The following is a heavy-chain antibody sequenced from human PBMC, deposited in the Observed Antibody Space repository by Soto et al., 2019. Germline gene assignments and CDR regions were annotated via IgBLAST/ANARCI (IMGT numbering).Heavy chain of an antibody. Sequence: NPSETLSLTCTVSGGSISSYYWTWIRQPPGRGLEWIGHVYYGGSTNYNPSLQTRFTISLDTSKNQFSLRLTSMTAADAAVYYCAGEGALATFGVVWGQGTRVTVSS. J-gene: IGHJ4*02. CDR2: VYYGGST. CDR1: GGSISSYY. CDR3: AGEGALATFGVV. V-gene: IGHV4-59*01. D-gene: IGHD3-3*01.